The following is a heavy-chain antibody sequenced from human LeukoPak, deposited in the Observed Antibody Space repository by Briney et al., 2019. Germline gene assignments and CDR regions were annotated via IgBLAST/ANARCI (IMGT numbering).Heavy chain of an antibody. CDR1: GFTFSSSA. V-gene: IGHV3-23*01. D-gene: IGHD2-21*01. Sequence: PGGSLRLSCAASGFTFSSSAMTWVRQAPGKGLEWVSLISGSGGNTYYAGSVKGRFTISRDNSKNTLYLQMNSLRAEDTAVYYCAKDIQCTYWGQGTLVTVSS. CDR3: AKDIQCTY. J-gene: IGHJ4*02. CDR2: ISGSGGNT.